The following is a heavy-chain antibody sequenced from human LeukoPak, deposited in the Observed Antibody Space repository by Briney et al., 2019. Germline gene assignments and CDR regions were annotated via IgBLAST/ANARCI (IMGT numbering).Heavy chain of an antibody. V-gene: IGHV3-23*01. Sequence: PGGSLRLSCAASGFTFSSYAMSWVRQAPGKGLEWVSAISGSGGSTYYADSVKGRFTITRDNSKNTLYLQMNSLRAEDTAVYYCAKATCSGATCARFDYWGQGTLVTVSS. CDR1: GFTFSSYA. D-gene: IGHD2-15*01. CDR3: AKATCSGATCARFDY. CDR2: ISGSGGST. J-gene: IGHJ4*02.